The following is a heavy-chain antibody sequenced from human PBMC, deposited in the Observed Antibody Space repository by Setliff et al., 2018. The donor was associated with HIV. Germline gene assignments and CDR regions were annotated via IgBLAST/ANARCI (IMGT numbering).Heavy chain of an antibody. D-gene: IGHD2-15*01. CDR3: ARDDPPGGNDY. J-gene: IGHJ4*02. CDR2: ISGSGGST. CDR1: GFTFNTYA. V-gene: IGHV3-23*01. Sequence: PGGSLRLSCAASGFTFNTYAMSWVRQAPGKGLEWVSVISGSGGSTFYADSVKGRFTISRDNSKNTLYLQMNSLRAEDTAVYYCARDDPPGGNDYWGQGTLVTVSS.